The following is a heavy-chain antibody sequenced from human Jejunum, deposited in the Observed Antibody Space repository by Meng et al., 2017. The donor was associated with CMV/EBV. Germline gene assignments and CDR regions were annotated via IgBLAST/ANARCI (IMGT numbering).Heavy chain of an antibody. CDR1: GGSISSYY. CDR3: ATGDTYSDH. D-gene: IGHD2-21*01. J-gene: IGHJ4*02. Sequence: LSCTVSGGSISSYYCSWIRQPPGKGLEWIGYTSYSGGANYNPSLKSRVTISVDTSKSQFSLKLSSVTAADTAVYYCATGDTYSDHWGQGTLVTVSS. CDR2: TSYSGGA. V-gene: IGHV4-59*01.